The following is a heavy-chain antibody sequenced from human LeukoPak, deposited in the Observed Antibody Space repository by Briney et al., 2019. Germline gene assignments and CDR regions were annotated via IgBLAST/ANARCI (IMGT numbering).Heavy chain of an antibody. CDR3: AKNPRDCSGGSCYSDYYFDY. Sequence: TGGSLRLSCAASEFTFSSYSMNWVRQAPGKGLEWVSAISGSGGSTYYADSVKGRFTISRDNSKNTLCLQMNSLRAEDTAVYYCAKNPRDCSGGSCYSDYYFDYWGQGTLVTVSS. D-gene: IGHD2-15*01. V-gene: IGHV3-23*01. CDR2: ISGSGGST. CDR1: EFTFSSYS. J-gene: IGHJ4*02.